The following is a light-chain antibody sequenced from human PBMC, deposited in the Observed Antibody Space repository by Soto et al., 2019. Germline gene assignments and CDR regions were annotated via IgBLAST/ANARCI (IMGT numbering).Light chain of an antibody. J-gene: IGLJ1*01. CDR3: QVWDSDTSHEV. CDR1: NIGSKN. CDR2: DDR. V-gene: IGLV3-21*02. Sequence: SYELTQPPSVSVAPGQTARITCGGNNIGSKNVHWYQQKPGQAPVLVVYDDRARPSGIPERFSGSNSGSSATLTISRVEAGDEADYYCQVWDSDTSHEVFGTGTKLTAL.